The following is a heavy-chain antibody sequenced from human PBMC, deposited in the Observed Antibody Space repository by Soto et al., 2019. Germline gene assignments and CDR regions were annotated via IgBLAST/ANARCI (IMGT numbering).Heavy chain of an antibody. CDR1: GGSISSYY. V-gene: IGHV4-59*01. Sequence: QVQLQESGPGLVKPSETLSLTCTVSGGSISSYYWSWIRQPPGKGLEWIGYIYYSGSTKTNYNPSLETRVTRSVDRSKHPFSLKLSSVTAADTAVYYCARMLSFTPTFYFDYWGQGTLVTVSS. CDR3: ARMLSFTPTFYFDY. CDR2: IYYSGSTKT. D-gene: IGHD2-8*01. J-gene: IGHJ4*02.